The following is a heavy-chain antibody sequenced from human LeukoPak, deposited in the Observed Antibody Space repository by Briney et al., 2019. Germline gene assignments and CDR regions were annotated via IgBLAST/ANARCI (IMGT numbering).Heavy chain of an antibody. Sequence: SQTLSLTCALSGYSVSSNSAAWNWIRQSPSRGLEWLGRTYYRSKWYTDYAVSVKSRITINPDTSKNQFSLQLNSVTPEDTAVYYCARVSLEAGFNWFDPWGQGTLVTVSS. CDR2: TYYRSKWYT. J-gene: IGHJ5*02. CDR3: ARVSLEAGFNWFDP. V-gene: IGHV6-1*01. CDR1: GYSVSSNSAA. D-gene: IGHD6-19*01.